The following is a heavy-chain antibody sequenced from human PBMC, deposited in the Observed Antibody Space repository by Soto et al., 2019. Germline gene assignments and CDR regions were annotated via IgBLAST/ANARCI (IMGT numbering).Heavy chain of an antibody. CDR1: GYTFSNYG. CDR3: ARDPRPTGTYYHLDY. D-gene: IGHD1-26*01. J-gene: IGHJ4*02. CDR2: ISAYNGNT. Sequence: GASVKVSCKASGYTFSNYGISWVRQAPGQGLEWMGWISAYNGNTYYAQKVQGRVTMTTDTSTNTAYMELRSLRFDDTAVYFCARDPRPTGTYYHLDYWGQGTLVTAPQ. V-gene: IGHV1-18*04.